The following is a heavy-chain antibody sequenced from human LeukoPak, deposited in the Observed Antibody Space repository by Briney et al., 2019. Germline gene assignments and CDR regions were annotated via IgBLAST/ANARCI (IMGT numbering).Heavy chain of an antibody. CDR1: GFIFSSYG. CDR3: VREGYYDSSGYSIPTFDY. D-gene: IGHD3-22*01. J-gene: IGHJ4*02. Sequence: GGSLRLSCAASGFIFSSYGMSWVRQAPGKGLEWVSAISGSGDSTYYADSVKGRFTISRDNAKNSLYLQMNSLRAEDTAVYYCVREGYYDSSGYSIPTFDYWGQGTLVTVSS. V-gene: IGHV3-23*01. CDR2: ISGSGDST.